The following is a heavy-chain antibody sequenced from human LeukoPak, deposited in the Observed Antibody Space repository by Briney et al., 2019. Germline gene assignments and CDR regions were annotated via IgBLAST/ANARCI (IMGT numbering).Heavy chain of an antibody. CDR1: GYTFTGYY. V-gene: IGHV1-2*04. D-gene: IGHD5-24*01. CDR2: INPNSGGT. Sequence: ASVKVSCKASGYTFTGYYTHWVRQAPGQGLEWMGWINPNSGGTNYAQKFQGWVTMTRDTSISTAYMELSRLRSDDTAVYYCARGTPRRDGYNSNWFDPWGQGTLVTVSS. J-gene: IGHJ5*02. CDR3: ARGTPRRDGYNSNWFDP.